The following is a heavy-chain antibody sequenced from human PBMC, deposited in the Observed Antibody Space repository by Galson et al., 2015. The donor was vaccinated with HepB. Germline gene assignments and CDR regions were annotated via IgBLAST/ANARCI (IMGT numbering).Heavy chain of an antibody. CDR2: INAGNGNT. Sequence: VKVSCKASGYTFTSYAMHWVRQAPGQRLEWMGWINAGNGNTKYSQKFQGRVTITRDTSASTAYMELSSLRSEDTAVYYCARVGYSSGWYAGYWGQGTLVTVSS. V-gene: IGHV1-3*01. J-gene: IGHJ4*02. D-gene: IGHD6-19*01. CDR1: GYTFTSYA. CDR3: ARVGYSSGWYAGY.